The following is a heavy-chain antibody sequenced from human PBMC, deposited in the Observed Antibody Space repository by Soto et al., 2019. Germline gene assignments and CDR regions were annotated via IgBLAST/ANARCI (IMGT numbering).Heavy chain of an antibody. J-gene: IGHJ5*01. V-gene: IGHV4-34*01. CDR3: ARPQRQQLVRRNWFDS. CDR2: INDSGST. Sequence: KPSETLSLTCAVYGGSFSNYYWSWIRQPPGKGLEWIGEINDSGSTNYNPSLKSRVTISVDTSKNQFSLKLNSVTAADTAVYYCARPQRQQLVRRNWFDSWGQGSLVTVSS. CDR1: GGSFSNYY. D-gene: IGHD6-13*01.